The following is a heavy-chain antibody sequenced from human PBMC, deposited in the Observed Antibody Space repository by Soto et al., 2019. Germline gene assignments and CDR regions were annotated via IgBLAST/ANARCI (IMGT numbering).Heavy chain of an antibody. Sequence: SETLSLTCAVYGGSFSGYYWSWIRQPPGKGLEWIGEINHSGSTNYNPSLKSRVTISVDTSKNQFSLKLSSVTAADTAVYYCARALRITRVRGVTTGYYGMDVWGQGTTVTVSS. CDR1: GGSFSGYY. CDR2: INHSGST. J-gene: IGHJ6*02. V-gene: IGHV4-34*01. CDR3: ARALRITRVRGVTTGYYGMDV. D-gene: IGHD3-10*01.